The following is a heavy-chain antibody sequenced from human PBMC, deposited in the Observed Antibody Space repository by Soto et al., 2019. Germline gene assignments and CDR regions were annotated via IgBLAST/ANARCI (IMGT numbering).Heavy chain of an antibody. V-gene: IGHV3-23*01. CDR1: GFTFSSYS. D-gene: IGHD1-20*01. J-gene: IGHJ4*02. Sequence: GGSLRLSCAASGFTFSSYSMSWVRQAPGKGLEWISAVSGSGGSTYYADSVKGRFTISRDNSKDTLYLQMNNLRAEDTAVYYCAKPPDYNWNXYWGQGTLVTVSS. CDR3: AKPPDYNWNXY. CDR2: VSGSGGST.